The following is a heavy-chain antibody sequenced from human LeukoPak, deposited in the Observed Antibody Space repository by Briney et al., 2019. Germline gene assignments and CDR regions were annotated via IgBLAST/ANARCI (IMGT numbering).Heavy chain of an antibody. CDR1: GFTFSSHA. J-gene: IGHJ4*02. CDR2: ISADSYYT. CDR3: ANFVDTSMGGNDY. V-gene: IGHV3-23*01. Sequence: GGSLRLSCAASGFTFSSHAMSWVRQAPGKGLEWVSAISADSYYTYYADSVQGRFTISRDNSKNTLYLHMNSLRAEDTALYFCANFVDTSMGGNDYWGQETLVTVSS. D-gene: IGHD5-18*01.